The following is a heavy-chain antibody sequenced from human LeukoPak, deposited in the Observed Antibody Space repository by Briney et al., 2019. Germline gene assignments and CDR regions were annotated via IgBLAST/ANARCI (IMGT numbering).Heavy chain of an antibody. D-gene: IGHD2-21*02. CDR2: IYYSGST. Sequence: TSETLSLTCTVSGGSISSYYWSWIRQPPGKGLEWIGYIYYSGSTNYNPSLKSRVTISVDTSKNQFSLKLSSVTAADTAVYYCARYCGGDCYYTFDYWGQGTLVTVSS. CDR1: GGSISSYY. CDR3: ARYCGGDCYYTFDY. J-gene: IGHJ4*02. V-gene: IGHV4-59*01.